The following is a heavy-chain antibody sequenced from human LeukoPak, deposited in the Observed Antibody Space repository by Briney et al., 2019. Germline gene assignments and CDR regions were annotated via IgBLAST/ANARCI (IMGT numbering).Heavy chain of an antibody. Sequence: PGESLRLSCAASGFTFSTYSMNWVRQAPGKGLEWVSSISSGSSFIYYADSVKGRFTISRDNAKNSLFLQMNSLRAEDTAAYYCARESSGYFYWGQGTPVTVSS. CDR3: ARESSGYFY. V-gene: IGHV3-21*01. CDR2: ISSGSSFI. CDR1: GFTFSTYS. D-gene: IGHD3-22*01. J-gene: IGHJ4*02.